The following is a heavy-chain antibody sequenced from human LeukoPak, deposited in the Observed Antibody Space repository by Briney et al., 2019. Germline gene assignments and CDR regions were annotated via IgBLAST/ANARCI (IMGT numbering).Heavy chain of an antibody. CDR1: GFTVSTNY. D-gene: IGHD3/OR15-3a*01. Sequence: TGGSLRLSCAASGFTVSTNYMSWVRQAPGKGLECVSVVYSGGSTYYADSVKGRFTISRDNSKNTLYLQMNSLRAEDTAVYYCARALIFDYWGQGTLVTVSS. CDR2: VYSGGST. CDR3: ARALIFDY. J-gene: IGHJ4*02. V-gene: IGHV3-53*01.